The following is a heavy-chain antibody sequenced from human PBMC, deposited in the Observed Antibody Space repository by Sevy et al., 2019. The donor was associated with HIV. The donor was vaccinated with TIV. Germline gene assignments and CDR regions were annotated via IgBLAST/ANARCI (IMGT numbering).Heavy chain of an antibody. CDR2: IYSGGST. CDR1: GFTVSSNY. J-gene: IGHJ3*02. Sequence: GGSLRLSCAASGFTVSSNYMSWVRQAPGKGLEWVSVIYSGGSTYYADSVKGRFTISRDNSKNTLYLQMNSLRAGDTAVYYCARVLGIRAFDIWGQGTMVTVSS. CDR3: ARVLGIRAFDI. D-gene: IGHD7-27*01. V-gene: IGHV3-53*01.